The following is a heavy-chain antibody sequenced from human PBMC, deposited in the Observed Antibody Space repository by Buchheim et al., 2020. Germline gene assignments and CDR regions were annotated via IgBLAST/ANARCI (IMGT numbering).Heavy chain of an antibody. D-gene: IGHD4/OR15-4a*01. J-gene: IGHJ4*02. V-gene: IGHV3-7*01. CDR2: ITRDGSET. CDR1: GFTFSTYW. Sequence: EVQLVESGGGLVQPGGSLRLSCAASGFTFSTYWMSWVRQAPGQGLEWVANITRDGSETHYVDSVKGRFTISRDHAKNSLYLQWNSLRAEDTAGYYCVRDNDYGATDDCWGQGTL. CDR3: VRDNDYGATDDC.